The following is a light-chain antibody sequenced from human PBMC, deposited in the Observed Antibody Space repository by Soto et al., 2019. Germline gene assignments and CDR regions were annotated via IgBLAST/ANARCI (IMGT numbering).Light chain of an antibody. J-gene: IGLJ1*01. CDR1: SSDVGSYNL. CDR2: EGS. Sequence: QSALTQPASVSGSPGQSITISCTGTSSDVGSYNLVSWYQQHPGKAPKLMIYEGSKRPSGVSNRFSGYKSGNTASRTISGLQAEEEADYYCCSSAGSSVFGPGTKVTVL. V-gene: IGLV2-23*01. CDR3: CSSAGSSV.